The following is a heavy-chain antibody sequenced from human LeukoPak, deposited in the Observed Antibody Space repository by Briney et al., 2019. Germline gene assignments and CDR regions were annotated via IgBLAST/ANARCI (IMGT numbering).Heavy chain of an antibody. CDR2: IKQDGSEK. J-gene: IGHJ4*02. V-gene: IGHV3-7*03. CDR3: AKVWEGRGWYY. Sequence: GGSLRLSCAASGFTFNSYWMSWVRQAPGKGLEWVANIKQDGSEKYYVDSVKGRFTISRDNSKNTLYLQMNSLRAEDTAVYYCAKVWEGRGWYYWGQGTLVTVSS. D-gene: IGHD6-19*01. CDR1: GFTFNSYW.